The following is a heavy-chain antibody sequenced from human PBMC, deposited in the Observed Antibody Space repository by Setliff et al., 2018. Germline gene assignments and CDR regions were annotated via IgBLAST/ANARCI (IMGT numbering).Heavy chain of an antibody. CDR3: ARDRTAYSYGLDV. Sequence: SETLSLTCTVSGGSVSPYFWSWIRQPAGKGLEWIGRIYTSGSTNYNPSLKSRVTMSLDTSKNQIALNLKSVTAADTAVYYCARDRTAYSYGLDVWGQGTTVT. J-gene: IGHJ6*02. CDR2: IYTSGST. CDR1: GGSVSPYF. V-gene: IGHV4-4*07. D-gene: IGHD5-18*01.